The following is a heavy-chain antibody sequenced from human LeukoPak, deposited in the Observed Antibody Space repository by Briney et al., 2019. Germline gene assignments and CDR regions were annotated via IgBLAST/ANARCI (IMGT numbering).Heavy chain of an antibody. Sequence: GGSLRLSCAASGFTFSNNWMHWVRQAPGKGLFWVSRIINDASSTLYADSVKGRFTISRDNSKNTLYLQMNSLRAEDTAVYYCAREGQQLVTGAFDYWGQGTLVTVSS. J-gene: IGHJ4*02. CDR1: GFTFSNNW. V-gene: IGHV3-74*01. D-gene: IGHD6-13*01. CDR3: AREGQQLVTGAFDY. CDR2: IINDASST.